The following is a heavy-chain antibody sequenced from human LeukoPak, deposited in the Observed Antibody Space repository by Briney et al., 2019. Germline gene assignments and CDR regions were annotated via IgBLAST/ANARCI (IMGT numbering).Heavy chain of an antibody. CDR1: GVSISSYY. Sequence: SETLSLTCTVSGVSISSYYWSWIGQPAGQEREWMGRIYTSGSTNYNPSLKSRVTMSVDTSKNQFSLELSSVTAADTAVYYCARNSPGGPFDDWGQGTLVTVSS. D-gene: IGHD2-21*01. CDR2: IYTSGST. CDR3: ARNSPGGPFDD. V-gene: IGHV4-4*07. J-gene: IGHJ4*02.